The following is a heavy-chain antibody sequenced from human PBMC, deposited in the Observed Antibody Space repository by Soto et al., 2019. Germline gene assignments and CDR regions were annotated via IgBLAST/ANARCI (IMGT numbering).Heavy chain of an antibody. V-gene: IGHV3-30*04. CDR1: GFTFSGYA. D-gene: IGHD2-2*01. J-gene: IGHJ6*02. CDR2: ISYDGRNK. CDR3: IKFDIVVVPGALAGGMDV. Sequence: PGGSLRLSCAASGFTFSGYAMHWVRQAPGKGLEWVAVISYDGRNKYYADSVKGRFTISRDNSKNTLYLQMNRLRAEDTAVYYCIKFDIVVVPGALAGGMDVWGQGTTVTVS.